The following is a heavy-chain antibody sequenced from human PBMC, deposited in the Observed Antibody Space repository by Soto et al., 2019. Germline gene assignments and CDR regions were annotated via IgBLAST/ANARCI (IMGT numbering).Heavy chain of an antibody. CDR2: IIPIFGTA. D-gene: IGHD2-2*01. CDR3: ARTDIVVVPAASNWFDP. Sequence: QVQLVQSGAEVKKPGSSVKVSCKASGGTFSSYAISWVRQAPGQGLEWMGGIIPIFGTANYAQKFPGRVTITADESTSTAYMELSSLRSDDTAVYYCARTDIVVVPAASNWFDPWGQGTLVTVSS. V-gene: IGHV1-69*01. J-gene: IGHJ5*02. CDR1: GGTFSSYA.